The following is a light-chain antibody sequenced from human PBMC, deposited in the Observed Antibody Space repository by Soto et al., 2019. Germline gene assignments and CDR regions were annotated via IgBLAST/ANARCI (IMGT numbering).Light chain of an antibody. CDR1: KSLLHTNENNY. J-gene: IGKJ2*01. Sequence: DIVMTQCPLSLPVTPGEPASISCRCSKSLLHTNENNYLDWYLQKPGQSPQLLISLGSNRASGVPDRFSGSGSGTDFTLKISRVEAEDVAVYHCMQALQTPYTFGQGTKLEIK. V-gene: IGKV2-28*01. CDR3: MQALQTPYT. CDR2: LGS.